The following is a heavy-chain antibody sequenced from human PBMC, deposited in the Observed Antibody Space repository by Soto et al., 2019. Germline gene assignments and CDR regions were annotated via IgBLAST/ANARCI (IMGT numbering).Heavy chain of an antibody. CDR1: GYTFTRYA. J-gene: IGHJ4*02. D-gene: IGHD6-13*01. CDR3: ARPAGRGAAAGKVYFDY. V-gene: IGHV1-3*01. CDR2: INAGNGNT. Sequence: GASVKVSCKASGYTFTRYAMHWVRQAPGQRLEWMGWINAGNGNTKYSQKFQGRVTITRDTSASTAYMELSSLRSEDTAVYYCARPAGRGAAAGKVYFDYWGQGTLVTVSS.